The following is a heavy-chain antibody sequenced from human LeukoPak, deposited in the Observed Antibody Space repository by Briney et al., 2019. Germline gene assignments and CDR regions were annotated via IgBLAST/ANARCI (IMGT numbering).Heavy chain of an antibody. V-gene: IGHV1-18*01. CDR3: ATDPYGDYPHWPYGMDV. CDR2: ISAYNGNT. D-gene: IGHD4-17*01. Sequence: ASVKVSCKASGYTFTSYGISWVRQAPGQGLEWMGWISAYNGNTNYAQKFQGRVTMTEDTSTDTAYMELSSLRSEDTAVYYCATDPYGDYPHWPYGMDVWGQGTTVTVSS. CDR1: GYTFTSYG. J-gene: IGHJ6*02.